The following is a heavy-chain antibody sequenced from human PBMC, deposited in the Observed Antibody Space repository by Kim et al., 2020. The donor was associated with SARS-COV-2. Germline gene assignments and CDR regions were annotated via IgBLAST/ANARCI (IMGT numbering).Heavy chain of an antibody. Sequence: SETLSLTCAVYGGSFSGYYWSWIRQPPGKGLEWIGEINHSGSTNYNPSLKSRVTISVDTSKNQFSLKLSSVTAADTAVYYCARGYCSSTSCPTVLRSTHRIYGMDVWGQGTTVTVSS. D-gene: IGHD2-2*01. J-gene: IGHJ6*02. V-gene: IGHV4-34*01. CDR1: GGSFSGYY. CDR2: INHSGST. CDR3: ARGYCSSTSCPTVLRSTHRIYGMDV.